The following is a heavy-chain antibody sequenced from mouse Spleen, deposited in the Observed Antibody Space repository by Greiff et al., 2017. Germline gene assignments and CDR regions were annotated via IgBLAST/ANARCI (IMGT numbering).Heavy chain of an antibody. D-gene: IGHD2-10*01. V-gene: IGHV5-9-1*01. CDR1: GFTFSSYA. Sequence: EVKLVESGGGLVKPGGSLKLSCAASGFTFSSYAMSWVRQTPEKRLEWVATISSGGSYTYYPDSVKGRFTISRDNAKNTLYLQMSSLRSEDTAMYYCARPYYGNYGAYWGQGTLVTVSA. CDR3: ARPYYGNYGAY. J-gene: IGHJ3*01. CDR2: ISSGGSYT.